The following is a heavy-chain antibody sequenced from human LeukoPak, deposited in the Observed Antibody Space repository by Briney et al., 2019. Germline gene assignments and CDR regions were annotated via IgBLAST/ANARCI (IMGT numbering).Heavy chain of an antibody. CDR1: GGSISSHY. Sequence: SETLSLTCTVSGGSISSHYWSWIRQPPGKGLEWIGYIYYSGSTNYNPSLRSRVTISVDTFKNQFSLKLSSVTAADTAVYYCARDFAGDDAFDIWGQGTMVTVSS. CDR2: IYYSGST. V-gene: IGHV4-59*11. D-gene: IGHD7-27*01. J-gene: IGHJ3*02. CDR3: ARDFAGDDAFDI.